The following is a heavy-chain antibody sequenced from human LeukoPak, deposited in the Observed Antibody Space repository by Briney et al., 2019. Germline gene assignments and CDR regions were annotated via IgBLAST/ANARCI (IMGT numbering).Heavy chain of an antibody. CDR2: IYYSGTT. Sequence: SETLSLTCTVSGGSISSSSSYYWGWIRQPPGKGLEWIGSIYYSGTTYYNPSLKSRVTISVDTSKNQFSLKLSSVTAADTAVYYCASRKLGNDYWGQGTLVTVSS. D-gene: IGHD7-27*01. V-gene: IGHV4-39*07. J-gene: IGHJ4*02. CDR3: ASRKLGNDY. CDR1: GGSISSSSSYY.